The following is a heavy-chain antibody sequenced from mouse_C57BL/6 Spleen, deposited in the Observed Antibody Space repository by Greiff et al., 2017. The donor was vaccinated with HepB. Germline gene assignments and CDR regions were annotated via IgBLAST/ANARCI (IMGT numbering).Heavy chain of an antibody. CDR3: AKQVVTRGDWYFDV. D-gene: IGHD2-2*01. J-gene: IGHJ1*03. CDR1: GFSLTSYG. V-gene: IGHV2-3*01. Sequence: VQGVESGPGLVAPSQSLSITCTVSGFSLTSYGVSWVRQPPGKGLEWLGVIWGDGSTNYHSALISRLSISKDNSKSQVFLKLNSLQTEDTATYYCAKQVVTRGDWYFDVWGTGTTVTVSS. CDR2: IWGDGST.